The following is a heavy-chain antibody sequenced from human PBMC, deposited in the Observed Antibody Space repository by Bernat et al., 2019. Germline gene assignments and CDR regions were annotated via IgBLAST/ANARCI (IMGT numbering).Heavy chain of an antibody. D-gene: IGHD2-15*01. CDR1: GYSFTSYW. J-gene: IGHJ3*02. Sequence: EVQLVQSGAEVKKPGESLKISCMGSGYSFTSYWIGWVRQMPGKGLEWMVTIYPGDSDTRYSPSFQGQVTILADKSISTAYLQWSSLKASDTAMYYCPSTTLRCCGGGSCYSDAFDIWGQGTMVTVSS. CDR2: IYPGDSDT. CDR3: PSTTLRCCGGGSCYSDAFDI. V-gene: IGHV5-51*01.